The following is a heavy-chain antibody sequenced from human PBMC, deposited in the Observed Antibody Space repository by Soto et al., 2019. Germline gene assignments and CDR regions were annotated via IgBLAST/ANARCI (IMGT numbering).Heavy chain of an antibody. CDR2: IIPIFGTA. Sequence: GASVKVSCKASGGTFSSYAISWVRQAPGQGLEWMGGIIPIFGTANYAQKFQGRVTITADESTSTAYMELSSLRSEDTAVYYCARGWEYNSSWYTPRKNGMDVWGQGTTVTVSS. CDR1: GGTFSSYA. D-gene: IGHD6-13*01. CDR3: ARGWEYNSSWYTPRKNGMDV. V-gene: IGHV1-69*13. J-gene: IGHJ6*02.